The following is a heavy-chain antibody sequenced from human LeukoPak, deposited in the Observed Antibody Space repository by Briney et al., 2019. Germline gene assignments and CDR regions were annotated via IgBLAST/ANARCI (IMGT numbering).Heavy chain of an antibody. CDR3: ARLVVVPAAVTSYYFDY. CDR1: GGSFGGYY. CDR2: INHSGST. D-gene: IGHD2-2*01. J-gene: IGHJ4*02. V-gene: IGHV4-34*01. Sequence: PSETLSLTCAVYGGSFGGYYWSWIRQPPGKGLEWIGEINHSGSTNYNPSLKSRVTISVDTSKNQFSLKLSSVTAADTAVYYCARLVVVPAAVTSYYFDYWGQGTLVTVSS.